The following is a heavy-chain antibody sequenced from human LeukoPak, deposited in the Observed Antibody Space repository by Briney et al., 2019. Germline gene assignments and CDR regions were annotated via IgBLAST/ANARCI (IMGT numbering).Heavy chain of an antibody. CDR2: ISSRGSTM. J-gene: IGHJ4*02. D-gene: IGHD2-2*01. V-gene: IGHV3-48*03. Sequence: TGGSLRLSCAASGFTFSSYEMNWVRQAPEKGLEWVSYISSRGSTMYYADSVKGRFTISRDNAKNSLYLQMNSLRAEDTAVYYCASIKTALPDYWGQGTLVTVSS. CDR1: GFTFSSYE. CDR3: ASIKTALPDY.